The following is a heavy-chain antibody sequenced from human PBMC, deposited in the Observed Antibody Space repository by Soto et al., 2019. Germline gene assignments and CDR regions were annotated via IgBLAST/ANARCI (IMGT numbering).Heavy chain of an antibody. Sequence: ASVKVSCKASGYTFTSYGISWVRQAPGQGLEWMGWISAYNGNTNYAQKLQGRVTMTTDTSTSTAYMELRSLRSDDTAVYYCARDRQYDFWSGYYTGPPFWYYYYGMDVWGQGTTVTVSS. V-gene: IGHV1-18*01. CDR3: ARDRQYDFWSGYYTGPPFWYYYYGMDV. J-gene: IGHJ6*02. D-gene: IGHD3-3*01. CDR2: ISAYNGNT. CDR1: GYTFTSYG.